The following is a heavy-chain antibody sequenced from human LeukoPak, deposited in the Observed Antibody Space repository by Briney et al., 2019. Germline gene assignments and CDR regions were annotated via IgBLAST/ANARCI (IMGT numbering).Heavy chain of an antibody. Sequence: ASVKVSCKASGYTFTSYGISWVRQAPGQGLEWMGWISAYNGNTNYAQKLQGRVTMTTDTSTSTAYMELSSLRSEDTAVYYCARDVVVAAKGWFDPWGQGTLVTVSS. J-gene: IGHJ5*02. CDR1: GYTFTSYG. D-gene: IGHD2-15*01. CDR3: ARDVVVAAKGWFDP. CDR2: ISAYNGNT. V-gene: IGHV1-18*01.